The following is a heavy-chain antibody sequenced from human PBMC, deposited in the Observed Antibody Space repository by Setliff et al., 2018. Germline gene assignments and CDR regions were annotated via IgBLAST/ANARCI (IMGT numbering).Heavy chain of an antibody. V-gene: IGHV3-30*02. CDR1: GFTFSSYG. Sequence: PGGSLRLSCAASGFTFSSYGMHWVRQAPGKGPEWVAFTRYDGSSKYHADSVKGRFTISRDNSKNTLYLQMNSLRPEDTAVYYCAQTDGYYFDYWGQGTLVTVSS. CDR3: AQTDGYYFDY. CDR2: TRYDGSSK. J-gene: IGHJ4*02.